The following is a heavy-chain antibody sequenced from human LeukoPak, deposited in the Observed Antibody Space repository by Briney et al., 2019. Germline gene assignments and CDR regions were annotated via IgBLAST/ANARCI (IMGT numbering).Heavy chain of an antibody. CDR3: AKDFRWSLEY. Sequence: PGRSLRLSCAASGFTFTTYAMHWVRQAPGKGLEWVAVISYDGSNKYYADSVKGRFTVSRDTSKNTAYLQMNSLKPEDTAVYYCAKDFRWSLEYWGQGTLVTVSS. D-gene: IGHD1-26*01. CDR1: GFTFTTYA. V-gene: IGHV3-30*04. J-gene: IGHJ4*02. CDR2: ISYDGSNK.